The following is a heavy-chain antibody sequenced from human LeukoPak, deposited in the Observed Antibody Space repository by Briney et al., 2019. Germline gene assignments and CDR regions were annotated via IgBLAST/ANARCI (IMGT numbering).Heavy chain of an antibody. V-gene: IGHV3-33*01. Sequence: GGSLRLSCAAFGFTLSSYGMHWVRQAPGKGLEWVAVIWYDGSNKYYADSVKGRFTISRDNSKNTLYLQMSSQTAEDTALYYCARSETIDMASITYIYWGQGTLVTVSS. CDR1: GFTLSSYG. CDR2: IWYDGSNK. CDR3: ARSETIDMASITYIY. D-gene: IGHD5-24*01. J-gene: IGHJ4*02.